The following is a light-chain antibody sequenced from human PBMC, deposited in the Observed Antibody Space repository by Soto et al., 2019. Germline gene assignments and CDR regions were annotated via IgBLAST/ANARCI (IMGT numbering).Light chain of an antibody. CDR2: AAS. CDR1: ESIRIH. V-gene: IGKV1-39*01. J-gene: IGKJ5*01. Sequence: DIQMTQSPSSLSASIGDRVSIXXRASESIRIHLNWYQQKPGKAPRLXXYAASRLQSGVPSRFSGTGSGTDFTLTISSLQPEDFAIYYCQQTFGKPLVTFGQGTRLEIK. CDR3: QQTFGKPLVT.